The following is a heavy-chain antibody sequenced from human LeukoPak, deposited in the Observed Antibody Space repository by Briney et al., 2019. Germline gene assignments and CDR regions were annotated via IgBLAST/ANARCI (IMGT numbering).Heavy chain of an antibody. V-gene: IGHV4-59*01. CDR1: GDSISSYY. Sequence: PSETLSLTCTVSGDSISSYYWSWIRQPPGKGLEWIGCSYYSGSTNYNPSLKSRVTISVDTSKNQFSLKLSSVTAADTVVYYCARDVVGGGNFDHWGQGTLVTVSS. J-gene: IGHJ4*02. CDR3: ARDVVGGGNFDH. CDR2: SYYSGST. D-gene: IGHD1-26*01.